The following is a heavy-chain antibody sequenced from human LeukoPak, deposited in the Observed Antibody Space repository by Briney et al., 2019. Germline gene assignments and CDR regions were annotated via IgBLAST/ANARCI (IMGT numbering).Heavy chain of an antibody. J-gene: IGHJ3*02. D-gene: IGHD5-18*01. CDR1: GFAFDDYA. Sequence: GGSLRLSCAASGFAFDDYAMHWVRQAPGKGLEWVSGISWSSGSIGYADSVKGRFTISRDNAKNSLYLQMNSLRAEDMALYYCAKVRIQLWNDAFDIWGQGTMVTVSS. CDR2: ISWSSGSI. CDR3: AKVRIQLWNDAFDI. V-gene: IGHV3-9*03.